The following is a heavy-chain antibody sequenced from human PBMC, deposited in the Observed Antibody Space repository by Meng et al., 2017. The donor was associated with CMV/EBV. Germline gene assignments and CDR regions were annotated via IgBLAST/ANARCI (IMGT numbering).Heavy chain of an antibody. CDR2: IIPILGIA. V-gene: IGHV1-69*10. J-gene: IGHJ4*02. D-gene: IGHD2-2*01. CDR3: AIQLGYCSSTSCERDFDY. Sequence: SVKVSCKASGGTFSSYAISWVRQAPGQGLEWMGGIIPILGIANYAQKFQGRVTITADKSTSTAYMELCSLRSEDTAVYYCAIQLGYCSSTSCERDFDYWGQGTLVTVSS. CDR1: GGTFSSYA.